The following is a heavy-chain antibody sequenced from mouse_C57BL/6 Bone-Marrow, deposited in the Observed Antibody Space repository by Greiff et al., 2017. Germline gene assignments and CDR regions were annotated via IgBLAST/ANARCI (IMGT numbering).Heavy chain of an antibody. D-gene: IGHD1-1*01. J-gene: IGHJ4*01. Sequence: EVQLVESGGDLVKPGGSLKLSCAASGFTFSSYGMSWVRQTPDKRLEWVATISSGGSYTYYPDSVKGRFTISRDNAKNTLYLQMSSLKSEDTAMYYCARLYYYGPYAMDYWGQGTSVTVSS. CDR1: GFTFSSYG. CDR3: ARLYYYGPYAMDY. V-gene: IGHV5-6*01. CDR2: ISSGGSYT.